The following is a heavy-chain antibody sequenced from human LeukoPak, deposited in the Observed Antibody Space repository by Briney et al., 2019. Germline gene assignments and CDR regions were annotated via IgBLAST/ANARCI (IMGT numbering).Heavy chain of an antibody. V-gene: IGHV3-66*02. CDR1: GFTVSSNY. CDR2: IYSGGST. D-gene: IGHD3-3*01. J-gene: IGHJ3*02. CDR3: ARSVLRFLEWFGDAFDI. Sequence: GGSLRLSCAASGFTVSSNYMSWVRQAPGKGLEWVSVIYSGGSTYYADSVKGRFTISRDNSKNTLYLQMNSLRAEDTAVYYCARSVLRFLEWFGDAFDIWGQGTMVTVSS.